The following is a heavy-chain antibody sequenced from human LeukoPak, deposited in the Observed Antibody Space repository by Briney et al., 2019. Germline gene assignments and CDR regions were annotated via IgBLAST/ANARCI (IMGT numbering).Heavy chain of an antibody. J-gene: IGHJ4*02. V-gene: IGHV1-69*08. D-gene: IGHD3-10*01. CDR3: ARAPDYYGSRSYYWIY. Sequence: SVKVSCKASRYTFTGYYMHWVRQAPGQGLEWMGRIIPTLGAANYAQKFQGRVTMTADRSTNTVYMELSSLRSEDTAVYYCARAPDYYGSRSYYWIYWGQGTLVTVSS. CDR2: IIPTLGAA. CDR1: RYTFTGYY.